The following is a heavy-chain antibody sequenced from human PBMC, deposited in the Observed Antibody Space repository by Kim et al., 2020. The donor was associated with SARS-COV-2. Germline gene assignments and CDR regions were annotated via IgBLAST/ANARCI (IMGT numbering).Heavy chain of an antibody. Sequence: ASVKVSCKASGYTFTGYYLHWVRQAPGQGPEWMGWINPHSGGTNYAEKFQGRVTMTRDTSINTAYMELSSLRSDDTAIYYCAKDYGGQGNWFDPWGQGTLVTVSS. CDR1: GYTFTGYY. CDR2: INPHSGGT. CDR3: AKDYGGQGNWFDP. V-gene: IGHV1-2*02. D-gene: IGHD3-10*01. J-gene: IGHJ5*02.